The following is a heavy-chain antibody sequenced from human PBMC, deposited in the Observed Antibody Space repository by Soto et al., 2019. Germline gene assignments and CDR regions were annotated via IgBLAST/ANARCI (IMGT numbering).Heavy chain of an antibody. CDR1: GGSISNYY. CDR3: ARAVLPATAPFDY. Sequence: SETLSLTCIVSGGSISNYYWSWIRQPPGKGLEWIGYIYYSGSTNYNPSLQSRVTISVDTSKNQFSLKLSSLTAADTAVYYCARAVLPATAPFDYWGQGTLVTVS. J-gene: IGHJ4*02. CDR2: IYYSGST. V-gene: IGHV4-59*01. D-gene: IGHD2-2*01.